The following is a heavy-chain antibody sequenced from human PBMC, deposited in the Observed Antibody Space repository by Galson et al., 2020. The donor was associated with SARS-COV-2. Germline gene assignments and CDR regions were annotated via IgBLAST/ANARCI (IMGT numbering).Heavy chain of an antibody. V-gene: IGHV4-34*01. J-gene: IGHJ6*03. D-gene: IGHD3-3*01. CDR1: GGSFSDDY. Sequence: SQTLSLTCAVYGGSFSDDYWNWIRQPPGKGLEWIGEINHGGSTNYNPSLKSRVTISVDTSKSQFSLKLRSVTAADTAVYYCARGRRQGPFWSGWQLYYYYYMDVWGKGTTVTVSS. CDR2: INHGGST. CDR3: ARGRRQGPFWSGWQLYYYYYMDV.